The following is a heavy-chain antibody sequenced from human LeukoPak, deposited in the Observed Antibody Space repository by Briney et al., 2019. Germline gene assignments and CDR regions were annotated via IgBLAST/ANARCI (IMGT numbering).Heavy chain of an antibody. D-gene: IGHD3-10*01. CDR2: IYTSGST. CDR3: ARGDEYYYGSGSLKFDY. CDR1: GGSISSGSYY. Sequence: SETLSLTCTVSGGSISSGSYYWSWIRQPAGKGLEWIGRIYTSGSTNYNPSLKSRVTISVDTSKNQFSLKLSSVTAADTAVYYCARGDEYYYGSGSLKFDYWGQGTLVTVSS. V-gene: IGHV4-61*02. J-gene: IGHJ4*02.